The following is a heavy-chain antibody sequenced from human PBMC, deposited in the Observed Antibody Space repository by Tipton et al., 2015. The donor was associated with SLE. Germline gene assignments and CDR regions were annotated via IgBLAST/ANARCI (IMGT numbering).Heavy chain of an antibody. V-gene: IGHV3-23*01. CDR2: ISPAGGST. CDR1: GFTFSSYA. D-gene: IGHD3-10*01. Sequence: GSLRLSCAASGFTFSSYAMNWVRQAPGKGLEWVAAISPAGGSTYHADSVMGRFTISRDNSKNTLYLQMNSLRAEDTAVYYCAKGRDHRWFGDFWGQGTLVTVSS. J-gene: IGHJ4*02. CDR3: AKGRDHRWFGDF.